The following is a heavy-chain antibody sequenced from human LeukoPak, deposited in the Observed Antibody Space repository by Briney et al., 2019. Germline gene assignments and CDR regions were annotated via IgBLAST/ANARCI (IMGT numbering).Heavy chain of an antibody. CDR3: ARDLVMVNTPGDDFDY. D-gene: IGHD2-21*01. V-gene: IGHV3-74*01. Sequence: GGSLRLSCAASGFSFSGYWMHWVRHAPGKGLVWVSRINEDGSFTSYADSVKGRFTVSRDNAKNTLYLQMNSLRAEDTAVYYCARDLVMVNTPGDDFDYWGRGTLVTVSS. CDR2: INEDGSFT. CDR1: GFSFSGYW. J-gene: IGHJ4*02.